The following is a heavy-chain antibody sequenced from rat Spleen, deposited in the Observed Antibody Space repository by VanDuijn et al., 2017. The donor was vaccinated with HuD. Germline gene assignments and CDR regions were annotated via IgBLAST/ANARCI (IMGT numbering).Heavy chain of an antibody. D-gene: IGHD1-7*01. CDR1: GFTFSDYY. V-gene: IGHV5-29*01. Sequence: EVQLVESDGGLVQPGRSLKLSCAASGFTFSDYYMAWVRQAPTKGLEWVATISYDGSSTYYRDSVKGRFTISRDNAKSTLYLQMDSLRSEDTATYYCARLWGDYWGQGVMVTVSS. CDR3: ARLWGDY. CDR2: ISYDGSST. J-gene: IGHJ2*01.